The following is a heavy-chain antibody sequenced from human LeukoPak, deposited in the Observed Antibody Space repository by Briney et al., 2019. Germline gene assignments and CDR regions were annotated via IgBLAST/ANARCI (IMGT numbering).Heavy chain of an antibody. V-gene: IGHV3-7*01. D-gene: IGHD5-12*01. Sequence: PGGSLRLSCAAAGFTFNRYWMNWVRQAPGKGLEWVANIKQDGSQKYYVDSVKGRFTISRDNAKNSLYLQMDSLRVEDTAVYFCARGGTEIYYYHYGMDVWGQGTTVTVSS. CDR2: IKQDGSQK. CDR1: GFTFNRYW. J-gene: IGHJ6*02. CDR3: ARGGTEIYYYHYGMDV.